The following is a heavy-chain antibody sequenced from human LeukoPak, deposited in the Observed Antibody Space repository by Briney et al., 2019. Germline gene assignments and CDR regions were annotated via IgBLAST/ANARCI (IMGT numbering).Heavy chain of an antibody. V-gene: IGHV4-39*07. D-gene: IGHD3-22*01. CDR2: IYYSGPT. Sequence: SETLSLTCAVSGGSISTSSYYWGWIRQPPGKGLEWIGNIYYSGPTYYSPSLKSRVTISLDTSKNQFSLKLSSVTAADTAVYYCARDVYFSDTSGYKDYWGQGTLVTVSS. J-gene: IGHJ4*02. CDR1: GGSISTSSYY. CDR3: ARDVYFSDTSGYKDY.